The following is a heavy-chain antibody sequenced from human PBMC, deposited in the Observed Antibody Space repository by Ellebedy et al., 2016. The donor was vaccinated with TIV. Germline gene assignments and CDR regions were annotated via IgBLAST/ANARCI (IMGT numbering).Heavy chain of an antibody. Sequence: GGSLRLXXAASGFTFSTCAMSWVRQAPGKGLEWVSAISTGGGSTHYADSVKGRFTISRDNSRNTLWLQMNSLRAEDTAVYYCAKRGIQSYGRGAFDYWGPGTLVTVSS. CDR1: GFTFSTCA. CDR3: AKRGIQSYGRGAFDY. CDR2: ISTGGGST. J-gene: IGHJ4*02. D-gene: IGHD3-16*01. V-gene: IGHV3-23*01.